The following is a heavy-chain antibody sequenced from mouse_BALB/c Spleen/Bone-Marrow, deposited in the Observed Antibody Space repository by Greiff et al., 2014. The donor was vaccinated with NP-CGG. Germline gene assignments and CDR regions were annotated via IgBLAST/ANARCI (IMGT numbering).Heavy chain of an antibody. V-gene: IGHV1-5*01. CDR1: GYTFSNYW. Sequence: VQLQQSGTVLARPGAAVKMSCKASGYTFSNYWMHWVKQRPGQGLEWIGTIYPGKSDTTYNQKFKGKAKLTAVTSTSTAYMELSSLTNEDSAVYYCTTLAQNNFDYWGQGTTLTVSS. CDR2: IYPGKSDT. J-gene: IGHJ2*01. D-gene: IGHD3-1*01. CDR3: TTLAQNNFDY.